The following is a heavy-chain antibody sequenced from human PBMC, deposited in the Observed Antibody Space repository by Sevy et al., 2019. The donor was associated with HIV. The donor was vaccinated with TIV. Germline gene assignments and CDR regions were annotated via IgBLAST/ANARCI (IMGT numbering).Heavy chain of an antibody. Sequence: SETLSLTCSVSGDSLSSADYYWSWVRQPPGKGLEWIGYFFYSDNFYYNPSLKSRLTISVDTSKNQFSLKLTSVTAADSAVYYFARSQNVDTAPFDYWGQGTPVTVSS. V-gene: IGHV4-30-4*01. J-gene: IGHJ4*02. CDR2: FFYSDNF. D-gene: IGHD5-18*01. CDR1: GDSLSSADYY. CDR3: ARSQNVDTAPFDY.